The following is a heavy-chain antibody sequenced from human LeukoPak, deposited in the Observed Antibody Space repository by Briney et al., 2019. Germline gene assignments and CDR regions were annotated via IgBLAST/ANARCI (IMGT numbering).Heavy chain of an antibody. J-gene: IGHJ5*02. V-gene: IGHV4-34*01. Sequence: SETLSLTCAVYGGSFSGYYWSWIRQPPGKGLEWIGEINHSGSTNYNPSLKSRVTISVDTSKNQFSLKLNSVTAADTAVYYCARALSSSWYEAWGQGTLVTVSS. D-gene: IGHD6-13*01. CDR1: GGSFSGYY. CDR2: INHSGST. CDR3: ARALSSSWYEA.